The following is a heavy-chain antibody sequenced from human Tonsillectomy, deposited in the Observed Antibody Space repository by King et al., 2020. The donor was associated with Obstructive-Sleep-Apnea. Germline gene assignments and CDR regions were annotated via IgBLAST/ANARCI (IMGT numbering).Heavy chain of an antibody. D-gene: IGHD3-22*01. CDR3: TSTGSYYDSSGYII. V-gene: IGHV3-49*03. CDR2: IRRKAYGWTT. CDR1: GFTFGDYA. J-gene: IGHJ4*02. Sequence: VQLVESGGGLVQPGRSLRLSCTASGFTFGDYAMSWFRQAPGKGLEWVGFIRRKAYGWTTEYAASVKGRFTISRDDSKSIAYMQMNSLKTEDTAVYYCTSTGSYYDSSGYIIWGQGTLVTVSS.